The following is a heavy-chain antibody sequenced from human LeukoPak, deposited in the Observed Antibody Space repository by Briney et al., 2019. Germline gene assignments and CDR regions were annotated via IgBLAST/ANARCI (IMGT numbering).Heavy chain of an antibody. Sequence: SVKVSCKASGGSFGDFAIIWVRQAPGHGLEWMGRSVPMSDTKDYAQKFQGRVTFTTDESTTTAHMELSNLSPGDTAVYYCAATSIIFNWFDPWGQGTLVTVSS. J-gene: IGHJ5*02. D-gene: IGHD1-14*01. CDR2: SVPMSDTK. CDR3: AATSIIFNWFDP. V-gene: IGHV1-69*05. CDR1: GGSFGDFA.